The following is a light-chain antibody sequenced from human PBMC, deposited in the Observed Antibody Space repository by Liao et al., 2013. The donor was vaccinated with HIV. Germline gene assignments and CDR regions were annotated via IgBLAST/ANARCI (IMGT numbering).Light chain of an antibody. J-gene: IGLJ1*01. CDR3: QAWDSTTRV. V-gene: IGLV3-1*01. CDR1: YLGDKY. Sequence: SSELTQSPSVSVSPGQTASITCSGDYLGDKYASWYQHKPGQAPVLVIYQDYKRPSGIPERLSGSNSGNTATLTISGTQAMDEADYYCQAWDSTTRVFGTGTKVTVL. CDR2: QDY.